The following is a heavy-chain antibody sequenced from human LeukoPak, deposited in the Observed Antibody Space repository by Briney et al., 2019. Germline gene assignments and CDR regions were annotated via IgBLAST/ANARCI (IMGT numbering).Heavy chain of an antibody. D-gene: IGHD4-23*01. Sequence: GGSLRLSCAASEFAFSTYNMNWVRQAPGKGLEWVSYISTGSSTTYYADSVKGRFTISRDNVENSLYLQMNSLRDEDTAVYYCARVAAGYSVNCFDYWGQGTLVTVSS. CDR3: ARVAAGYSVNCFDY. V-gene: IGHV3-48*02. CDR1: EFAFSTYN. J-gene: IGHJ4*02. CDR2: ISTGSSTT.